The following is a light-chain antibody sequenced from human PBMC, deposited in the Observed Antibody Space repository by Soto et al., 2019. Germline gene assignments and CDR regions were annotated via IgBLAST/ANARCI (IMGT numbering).Light chain of an antibody. Sequence: DIQLTQSPSFLSASVGDRVTITCRASQGIRSYLAWYQQKPGKAPNFLIYAASTLQSGVPSRFSGSGSGTEFNLTSSSLQPEDFATYYCQQLNSYPRSFGPGTKVDSK. CDR1: QGIRSY. CDR2: AAS. CDR3: QQLNSYPRS. V-gene: IGKV1-9*01. J-gene: IGKJ3*01.